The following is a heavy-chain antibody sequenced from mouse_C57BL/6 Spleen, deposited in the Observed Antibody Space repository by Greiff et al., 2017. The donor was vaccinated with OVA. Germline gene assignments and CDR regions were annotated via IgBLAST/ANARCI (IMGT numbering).Heavy chain of an antibody. V-gene: IGHV5-16*01. CDR2: INYDGSST. D-gene: IGHD1-2*01. CDR1: GFTFSDYY. J-gene: IGHJ2*01. CDR3: AREDYGVDY. Sequence: EVKLVESEGGLVQPGSSMKLSCTASGFTFSDYYMAWVRQVPEKGLEWVANINYDGSSTYYLDSLKSRFIISRDNAKNILYLQMSSLKSEDTATYYCAREDYGVDYWGQGTTLTVSS.